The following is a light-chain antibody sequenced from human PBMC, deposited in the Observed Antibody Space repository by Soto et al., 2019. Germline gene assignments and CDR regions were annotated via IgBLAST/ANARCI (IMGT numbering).Light chain of an antibody. CDR3: QQSYSTPRT. CDR1: QSISSY. J-gene: IGKJ1*01. Sequence: DIQMTQSPSSLSASVGDRVTITCRASQSISSYLNWYQQKPGKAPKLLIYGASSLQSVVPSRFSVRGSGTDFTLTISSLQPEDFATYYCQQSYSTPRTLGQGTKVEIK. CDR2: GAS. V-gene: IGKV1-39*01.